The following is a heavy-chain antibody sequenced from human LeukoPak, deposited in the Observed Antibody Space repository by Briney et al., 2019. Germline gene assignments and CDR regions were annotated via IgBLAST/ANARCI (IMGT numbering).Heavy chain of an antibody. J-gene: IGHJ4*02. V-gene: IGHV3-53*01. CDR1: GFTVSSNY. D-gene: IGHD3-3*01. CDR3: ACHRFTIFGPGY. CDR2: IYSGGST. Sequence: PGGSLRLSCAASGFTVSSNYMSWVRQAPGKGLEWVSVIYSGGSTYYADSVKGRFTISRDNSKNTLYLQMNSLRAEDTAVYYCACHRFTIFGPGYWGQGTLVTVSS.